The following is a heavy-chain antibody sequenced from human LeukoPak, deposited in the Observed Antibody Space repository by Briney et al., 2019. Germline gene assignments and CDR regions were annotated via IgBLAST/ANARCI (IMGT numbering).Heavy chain of an antibody. CDR3: ARLDITMVRGVIISDYYYGMDV. CDR1: GYTFTSYD. J-gene: IGHJ6*02. D-gene: IGHD3-10*01. Sequence: ASVKVSCKASGYTFTSYDINWVRQATGQGLEWMGWMNPNSGNTGYAQKFQGRVTMTRNTSISTAYMELSSLRSEDTAVYYCARLDITMVRGVIISDYYYGMDVWGQGTTVTVS. V-gene: IGHV1-8*01. CDR2: MNPNSGNT.